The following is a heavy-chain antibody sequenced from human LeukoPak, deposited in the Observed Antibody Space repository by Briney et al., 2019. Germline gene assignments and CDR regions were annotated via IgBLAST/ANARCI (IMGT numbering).Heavy chain of an antibody. CDR3: ARDLRGSGWWIFDY. CDR1: GYTFTSYG. V-gene: IGHV1-18*01. D-gene: IGHD6-19*01. CDR2: ISAYNGNT. J-gene: IGHJ4*02. Sequence: GASVKVSCKASGYTFTSYGISWVRQAPGQGLEWMGWISAYNGNTNYAQKLQGRVTMTTDTSTSTAYMELRSLRSDDTAVYYCARDLRGSGWWIFDYWGQGTLVTVSS.